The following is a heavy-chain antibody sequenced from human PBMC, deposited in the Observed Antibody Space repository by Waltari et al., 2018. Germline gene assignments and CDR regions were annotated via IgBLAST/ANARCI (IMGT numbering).Heavy chain of an antibody. CDR2: ISSSTTK. V-gene: IGHV3-48*01. D-gene: IGHD5-12*01. Sequence: EVQLVESGGGLVQPGESLRLSCAASGFTFRTYNMNWVRQAPGKGLEWVSYISSSTTKDYADYVKGRFTISRDNAKNSLYLQMNSLRAEDTALYYCARGRDGYIQDVFDIWGQGTMVSVSS. CDR1: GFTFRTYN. CDR3: ARGRDGYIQDVFDI. J-gene: IGHJ3*02.